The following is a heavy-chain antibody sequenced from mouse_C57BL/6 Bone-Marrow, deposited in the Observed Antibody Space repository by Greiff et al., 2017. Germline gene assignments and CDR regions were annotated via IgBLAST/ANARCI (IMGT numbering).Heavy chain of an antibody. V-gene: IGHV1-55*01. J-gene: IGHJ1*03. CDR3: ARPTYDYGYFDV. D-gene: IGHD2-3*01. CDR1: GYTFTSYW. CDR2: IYPGSGST. Sequence: QVQLKQPGAELVKPGASVKMSCKASGYTFTSYWITWVKQRPGQGLEWIGDIYPGSGSTNYNEKFKSKATLTVDTSSSTAYMQLSSLTSEDSAVYYCARPTYDYGYFDVWGTGTTVTVSS.